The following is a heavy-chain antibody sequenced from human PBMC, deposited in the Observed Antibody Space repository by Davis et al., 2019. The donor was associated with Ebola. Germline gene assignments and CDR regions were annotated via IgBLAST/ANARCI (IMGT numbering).Heavy chain of an antibody. V-gene: IGHV3-66*01. CDR1: GFTVSSNY. CDR2: IYSGGST. CDR3: ARDLTTVTIDTESLIRYYYYYGMDV. J-gene: IGHJ6*02. D-gene: IGHD4-17*01. Sequence: GESLKISCAASGFTVSSNYMSWVRRAPGKGLECVSVIYSGGSTYYADSVKGRFTISRDTSKNTLYLQMNSLRAEDTAVYYCARDLTTVTIDTESLIRYYYYYGMDVWGQGTTVTVSS.